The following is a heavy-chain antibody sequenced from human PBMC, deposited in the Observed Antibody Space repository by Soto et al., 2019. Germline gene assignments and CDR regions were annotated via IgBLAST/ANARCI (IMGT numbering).Heavy chain of an antibody. CDR2: IFPKFGTT. CDR1: GDTDTNYV. Sequence: QVQLVQSGAEVKKPGSSVKVSCKASGDTDTNYVISWVRQAPGQGLEWMGGIFPKFGTTYSAQKLQDRLTITADERTSTVSMQLSSLRLDDTAVYYCEAEMTFGKLSVVWGQGTTVTVSS. V-gene: IGHV1-69*01. CDR3: EAEMTFGKLSVV. J-gene: IGHJ6*02. D-gene: IGHD3-16*02.